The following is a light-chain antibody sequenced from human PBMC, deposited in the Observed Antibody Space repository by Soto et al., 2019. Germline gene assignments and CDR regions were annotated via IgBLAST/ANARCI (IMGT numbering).Light chain of an antibody. Sequence: EIVLTQSPGTLSLSPGERATLSCRASQRVSGNYLAWYQQKPGQARRPLIYAASSRATGIPDRFSGSGSGTDFTLTITRLEPEDFAVYYCQQYGSSPITFGQGTRLEI. CDR1: QRVSGNY. CDR2: AAS. V-gene: IGKV3-20*01. J-gene: IGKJ5*01. CDR3: QQYGSSPIT.